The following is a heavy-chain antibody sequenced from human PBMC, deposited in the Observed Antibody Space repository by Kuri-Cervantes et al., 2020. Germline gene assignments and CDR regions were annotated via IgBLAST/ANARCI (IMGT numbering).Heavy chain of an antibody. J-gene: IGHJ4*02. CDR2: TYYRSKSYN. CDR3: ARDYCSGGSCSSFDY. Sequence: SQTLSLTCFIFGDSVSSYTAAWNLIRQSPSRGLEWLGRTYYRSKSYNDYAVSVKSRITINPDTSKKQSSLQLNSVTPEYTAVYYCARDYCSGGSCSSFDYWGQGTLVTVSS. CDR1: GDSVSSYTAA. V-gene: IGHV6-1*01. D-gene: IGHD2-15*01.